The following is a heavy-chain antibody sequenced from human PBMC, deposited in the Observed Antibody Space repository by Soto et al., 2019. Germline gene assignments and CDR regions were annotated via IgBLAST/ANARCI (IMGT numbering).Heavy chain of an antibody. D-gene: IGHD5-12*01. V-gene: IGHV1-58*01. CDR3: ARHIFSGYDPHNYAADV. J-gene: IGHJ6*02. Sequence: ASVKVSCKASGFTFTSSAVQWVRQARGQRLEWIGWIVVGSGNTNYAQKFQERVTITRDMSTSTAYMELSSLRSEDTAVYYCARHIFSGYDPHNYAADVWGQGTTVTVSS. CDR2: IVVGSGNT. CDR1: GFTFTSSA.